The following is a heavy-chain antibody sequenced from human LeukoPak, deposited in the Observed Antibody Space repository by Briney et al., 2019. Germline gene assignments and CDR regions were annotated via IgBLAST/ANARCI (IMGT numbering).Heavy chain of an antibody. J-gene: IGHJ6*02. V-gene: IGHV3-48*02. CDR2: ISSSSSTI. Sequence: PGGSLRLSCAASGFTFSSYSMNWVRQAPGKGLEWVSYISSSSSTIYYADSVKGRFTISRDNAKNSLYLQMNSLRDEDTAVYYCARYGGNSPYYYGMDVWGQGTTVTVSS. CDR1: GFTFSSYS. CDR3: ARYGGNSPYYYGMDV. D-gene: IGHD4-23*01.